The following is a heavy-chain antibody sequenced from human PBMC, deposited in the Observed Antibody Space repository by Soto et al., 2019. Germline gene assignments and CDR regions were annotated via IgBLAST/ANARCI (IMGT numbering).Heavy chain of an antibody. J-gene: IGHJ6*02. Sequence: SETLSLTCTVSGGSISSYYWSWIRQPPGKGLEWIGYIYYSGSTNYNPSLKSRVTISVDTSKNQFSLKLSSVTAADTAVYYCARDLGYYGSGTPSYYYYGMDVWGQGTTVTVSS. CDR3: ARDLGYYGSGTPSYYYYGMDV. CDR2: IYYSGST. V-gene: IGHV4-59*01. D-gene: IGHD3-10*01. CDR1: GGSISSYY.